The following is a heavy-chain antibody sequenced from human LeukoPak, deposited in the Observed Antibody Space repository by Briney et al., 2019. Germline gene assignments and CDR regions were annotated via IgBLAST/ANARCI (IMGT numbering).Heavy chain of an antibody. CDR2: ISAYNGNT. CDR1: GYTFTSYG. Sequence: ASVKVSCKASGYTFTSYGISWVRQAPGQGLEWMGWISAYNGNTNYAQKLQGRVTMTTDTSTSTAYMELRSLRSDDTAVYYCARDRWPGGSSWSPPSDYWGQGTLVTVSS. V-gene: IGHV1-18*01. D-gene: IGHD6-13*01. J-gene: IGHJ4*02. CDR3: ARDRWPGGSSWSPPSDY.